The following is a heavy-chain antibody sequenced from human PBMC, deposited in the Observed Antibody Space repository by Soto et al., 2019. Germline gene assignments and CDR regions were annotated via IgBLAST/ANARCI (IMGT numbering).Heavy chain of an antibody. CDR1: GGSISSYY. J-gene: IGHJ3*02. Sequence: QVQLQESGPGLVKPSETLSLTCTVSGGSISSYYWSWIRQPPGKGLEWIGYIYYSGSTNYNPSLKSRVTISVDTSKNQFSLKLSSVTAADTAVYYCARAPKYCSGGSCYPNAFDIWGQGTMVTVSS. CDR2: IYYSGST. V-gene: IGHV4-59*01. D-gene: IGHD2-15*01. CDR3: ARAPKYCSGGSCYPNAFDI.